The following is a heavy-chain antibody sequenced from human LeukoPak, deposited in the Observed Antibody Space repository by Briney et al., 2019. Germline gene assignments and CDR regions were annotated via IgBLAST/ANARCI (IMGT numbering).Heavy chain of an antibody. D-gene: IGHD2-21*02. CDR3: ARGVTARGFYYYMDV. CDR2: INPSGGST. Sequence: ASASVSCKASGYTFTSYYMHWVRQAPGQGLEWMGIINPSGGSTSYAQKFQGRVTMTRDMSTSTVYMELSSLRSEDTAVYYCARGVTARGFYYYMDVWGKGTTVTISS. V-gene: IGHV1-46*01. CDR1: GYTFTSYY. J-gene: IGHJ6*03.